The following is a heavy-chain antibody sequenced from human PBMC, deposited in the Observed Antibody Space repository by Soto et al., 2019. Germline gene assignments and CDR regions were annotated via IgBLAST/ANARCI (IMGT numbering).Heavy chain of an antibody. CDR3: IGEVASGY. D-gene: IGHD2-21*01. V-gene: IGHV3-30*03. Sequence: QVQLVESGGGVVQPGRSLRLSCAVSGFTVSSYGMHWVRQAPGKGLEWVAVISRDGRTKFYADSVEGRFTISKDSSRNTLFLEMDTLRSDDTAVYYCIGEVASGYWGQGTLVTVSS. CDR2: ISRDGRTK. J-gene: IGHJ4*02. CDR1: GFTVSSYG.